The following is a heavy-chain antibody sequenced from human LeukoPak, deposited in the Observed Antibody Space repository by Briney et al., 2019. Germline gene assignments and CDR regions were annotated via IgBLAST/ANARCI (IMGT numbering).Heavy chain of an antibody. J-gene: IGHJ5*02. D-gene: IGHD6-19*01. CDR3: ARDYRLVRQWLVRPAWDWFDP. CDR2: ISAYNGNT. V-gene: IGHV1-18*01. Sequence: ASVKVSCKASGYTFTSYGISWVRQAPGQGLEWMGWISAYNGNTNYAQKLQGRVTMTTDTSTSTAYMELRSLRSDDTVVYYCARDYRLVRQWLVRPAWDWFDPWGQGTLVTVSS. CDR1: GYTFTSYG.